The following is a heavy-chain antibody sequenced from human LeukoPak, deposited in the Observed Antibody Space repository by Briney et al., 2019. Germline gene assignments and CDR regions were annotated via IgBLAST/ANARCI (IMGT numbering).Heavy chain of an antibody. V-gene: IGHV3-48*03. D-gene: IGHD3-10*01. J-gene: IGHJ4*02. CDR3: VKDWGPQFASGSSYFDS. Sequence: GGSLRLSCAASGFTFSSYEMNWVRQAPGKGLEWVSYISSSGSTIYYADSVKGRFTISRDNAKNSLYLQMNFLRPEDTALYFCVKDWGPQFASGSSYFDSWGQGTLVTVSS. CDR1: GFTFSSYE. CDR2: ISSSGSTI.